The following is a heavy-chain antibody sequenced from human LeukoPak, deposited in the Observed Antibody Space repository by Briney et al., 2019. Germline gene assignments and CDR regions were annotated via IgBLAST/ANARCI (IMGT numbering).Heavy chain of an antibody. CDR2: ISGDGGDT. V-gene: IGHV3-23*01. Sequence: GGSLRLSCAASGFTFSSYGMSWVRQAPGKGLEWVSTISGDGGDTYYADSVKGRFTISRDNSKNTLYLQMNGLRAVDTALYYCAKGGDYYGSGSYIDYWGQGALVTVSS. J-gene: IGHJ4*02. D-gene: IGHD3-10*01. CDR3: AKGGDYYGSGSYIDY. CDR1: GFTFSSYG.